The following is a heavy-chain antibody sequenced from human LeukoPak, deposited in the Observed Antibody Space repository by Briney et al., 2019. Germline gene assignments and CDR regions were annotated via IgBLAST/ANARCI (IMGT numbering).Heavy chain of an antibody. V-gene: IGHV3-23*01. D-gene: IGHD4-17*01. CDR1: GFTFSSYA. Sequence: SGGSLRLSCAASGFTFSSYAMSWVRQAPGKGLEWVSAISGSGDRTDYVDSVKGRFTISRDNSKNTLYLQMNSLRAEGTAVYYCARDLPPYGDTRGAVFGYWGQGTLVTVSS. J-gene: IGHJ4*02. CDR3: ARDLPPYGDTRGAVFGY. CDR2: ISGSGDRT.